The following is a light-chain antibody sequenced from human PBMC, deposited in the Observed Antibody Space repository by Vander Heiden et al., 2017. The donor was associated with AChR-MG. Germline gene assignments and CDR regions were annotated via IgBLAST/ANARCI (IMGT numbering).Light chain of an antibody. Sequence: EIVLTQSPATLSLSPGARATLSCRASQTISNFYLAWYQQKPGQAPRLLIYGASTRATGIPDRFSGSGSGTDFTLTISRLEPEDFAVYYCQQDNSLRTFGQGTKVDIK. V-gene: IGKV3-20*01. J-gene: IGKJ1*01. CDR2: GAS. CDR1: QTISNFY. CDR3: QQDNSLRT.